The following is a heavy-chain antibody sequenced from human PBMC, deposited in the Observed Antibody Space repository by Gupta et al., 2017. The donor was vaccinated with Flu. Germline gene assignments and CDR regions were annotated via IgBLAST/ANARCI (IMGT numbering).Heavy chain of an antibody. CDR3: AKDTETLAD. J-gene: IGHJ4*02. Sequence: LSCLASGFTFYSDGMHWVRQAPGKGLEGVAVISVDESTTGYADSGKGRFTTSRDKSKNTRVLQMNSLRVEDTAVYYGAKDTETLADGGQGTLVTVSS. CDR2: ISVDESTT. V-gene: IGHV3-30*18. CDR1: GFTFYSDG.